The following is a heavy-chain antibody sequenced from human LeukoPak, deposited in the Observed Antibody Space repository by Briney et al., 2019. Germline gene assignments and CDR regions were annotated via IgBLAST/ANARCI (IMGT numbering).Heavy chain of an antibody. Sequence: GGSLRLSCAASGFTFSSYSMNWVRQAPGKGLEWVSSISSSSSYIYYADSVKGRFTISRDNSKNTLYLQMNSLRSEDTAVYYCASSGSYRFDYWGQGTLVTVSS. J-gene: IGHJ4*02. CDR1: GFTFSSYS. CDR2: ISSSSSYI. CDR3: ASSGSYRFDY. D-gene: IGHD1-26*01. V-gene: IGHV3-21*01.